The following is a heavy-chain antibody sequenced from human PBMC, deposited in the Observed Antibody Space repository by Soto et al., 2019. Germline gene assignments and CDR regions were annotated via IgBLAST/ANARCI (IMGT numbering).Heavy chain of an antibody. CDR3: AREGCSGGSCSNFDY. D-gene: IGHD2-15*01. Sequence: PSETLSLTCAVYVGSFSGYYWSWIRQPPGKGLEWIGEINHSGSTNYNPSLQSRVTISVDTYKNQFSLKLSSVTAADTAVYYCAREGCSGGSCSNFDYWGQGTLVTVSS. J-gene: IGHJ4*02. CDR1: VGSFSGYY. V-gene: IGHV4-34*01. CDR2: INHSGST.